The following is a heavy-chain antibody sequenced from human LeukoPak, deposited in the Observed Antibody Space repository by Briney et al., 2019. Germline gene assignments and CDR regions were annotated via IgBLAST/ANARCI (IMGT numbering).Heavy chain of an antibody. V-gene: IGHV3-48*04. CDR3: AELGITMIGGV. CDR2: ISSSGSTI. CDR1: GFSFSDYS. Sequence: GGSLRLSCVASGFSFSDYSMNWVRQAPGKGLEWVSYISSSGSTIYYADSVKGRFTISRDNAKNSLYLQMNSLRAEDTAVYYCAELGITMIGGVWGKGTTVTISS. J-gene: IGHJ6*04. D-gene: IGHD3-10*02.